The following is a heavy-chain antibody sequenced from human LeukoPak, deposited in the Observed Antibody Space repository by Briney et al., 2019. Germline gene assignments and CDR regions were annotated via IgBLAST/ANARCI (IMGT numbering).Heavy chain of an antibody. Sequence: PGGSLRLSCAASGFIFRNVWMNWVRQAPGKGLEWVGRIQSETDGGTTDYAAPMKGRFTIPRDDSKMMLYLQMNSLQTEDTAVYFCTTVLGGLRFFDHWGQGTAVTVSS. J-gene: IGHJ4*02. CDR2: IQSETDGGTT. CDR1: GFIFRNVW. CDR3: TTVLGGLRFFDH. V-gene: IGHV3-15*07.